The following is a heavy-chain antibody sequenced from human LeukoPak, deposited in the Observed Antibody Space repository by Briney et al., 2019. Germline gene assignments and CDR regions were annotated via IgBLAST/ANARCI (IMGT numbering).Heavy chain of an antibody. D-gene: IGHD5-18*01. CDR3: ASLDTAMVSYYYYGMDV. CDR1: GGSISSSSYY. Sequence: SETLSLTCTVSGGSISSSSYYWGWIRQPPGKGLEWIGSIYYSGSTYHNPSLKSRVTMSVDTSKNQFSLKLSSVTAADTAVYYCASLDTAMVSYYYYGMDVWGQGTTVTVSS. V-gene: IGHV4-39*01. J-gene: IGHJ6*02. CDR2: IYYSGST.